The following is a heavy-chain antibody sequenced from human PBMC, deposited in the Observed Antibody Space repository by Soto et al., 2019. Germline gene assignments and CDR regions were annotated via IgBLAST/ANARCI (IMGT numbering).Heavy chain of an antibody. Sequence: GESLKISCAASGFTFSSYAMSWVRQAPGKGLEWVSAISGSGGSTYYADSVKGRFTISRDNSKNTLYLQMNSLRAEDTAVYYCAKVSSSSWSNELDYWGQGTLVTVSS. D-gene: IGHD6-13*01. J-gene: IGHJ4*02. CDR1: GFTFSSYA. CDR2: ISGSGGST. CDR3: AKVSSSSWSNELDY. V-gene: IGHV3-23*01.